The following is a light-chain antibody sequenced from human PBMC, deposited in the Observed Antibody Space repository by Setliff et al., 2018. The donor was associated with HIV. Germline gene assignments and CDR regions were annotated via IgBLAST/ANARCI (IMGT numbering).Light chain of an antibody. CDR3: SSYTSSSSYV. J-gene: IGLJ1*01. CDR1: SSDVGGYNY. Sequence: QSALTQPASGSGSPGQSITISCTGTSSDVGGYNYVSWYQQHPGKAPKLMIYDVSNRPSGVSSRFSGSKSGNTASLTISGLQAEDEADYYCSSYTSSSSYVFGTGTKVTVL. CDR2: DVS. V-gene: IGLV2-14*03.